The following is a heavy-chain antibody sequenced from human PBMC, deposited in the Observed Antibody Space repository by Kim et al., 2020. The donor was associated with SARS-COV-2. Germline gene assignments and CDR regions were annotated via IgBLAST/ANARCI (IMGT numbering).Heavy chain of an antibody. V-gene: IGHV4-34*01. D-gene: IGHD3-22*01. Sequence: TNSNPSLKSRVTISVDTSKNQFSLKLSSVTAADTAVYYCARVFYDSSGGDWGQGTLVTVSS. CDR2: T. J-gene: IGHJ4*02. CDR3: ARVFYDSSGGD.